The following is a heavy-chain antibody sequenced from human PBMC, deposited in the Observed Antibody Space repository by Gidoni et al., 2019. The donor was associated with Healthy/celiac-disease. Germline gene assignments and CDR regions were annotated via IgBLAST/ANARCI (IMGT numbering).Heavy chain of an antibody. CDR1: GFTFSRYA. V-gene: IGHV3-30-3*01. CDR3: AREDYGDYFFDY. Sequence: QLQLVESGGGVVEPGRSLRLSCAASGFTFSRYAMHWVRQAPGKGLEWVAVISYDGSNKYYAESVKGRFTISRDNAKNTLYLQMNSLRAEDTAVYYCAREDYGDYFFDYWGQGTLVTVSS. J-gene: IGHJ4*02. D-gene: IGHD4-17*01. CDR2: ISYDGSNK.